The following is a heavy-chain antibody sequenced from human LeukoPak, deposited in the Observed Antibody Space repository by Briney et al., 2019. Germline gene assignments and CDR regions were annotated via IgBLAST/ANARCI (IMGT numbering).Heavy chain of an antibody. V-gene: IGHV4-39*01. CDR1: GGSTSSSSYY. Sequence: SETLSLTCTVSGGSTSSSSYYWGWIRQPPGKGLEWIGSIYYSGSTYYNPSLKSRVTISVDTSKNQFSLKLSSVTAADTAVYYCARHTADHGALDAFDIWGQGTMVTVSS. J-gene: IGHJ3*02. D-gene: IGHD4-17*01. CDR3: ARHTADHGALDAFDI. CDR2: IYYSGST.